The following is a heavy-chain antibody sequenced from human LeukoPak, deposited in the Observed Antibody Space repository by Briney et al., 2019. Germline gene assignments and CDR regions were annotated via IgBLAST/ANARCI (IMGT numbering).Heavy chain of an antibody. D-gene: IGHD3-22*01. CDR3: AKDSRFGYYDSFDY. CDR1: GFTVSAYA. V-gene: IGHV3-23*01. CDR2: IYDDNT. Sequence: GGSLRLSCAASGFTVSAYAMAWVRQAPGKGLEWVSTIYDDNTYYADSVKGRFAISRDNSKNTLYLQMNSLRAEDTAVYYCAKDSRFGYYDSFDYWGQGTLVTVSS. J-gene: IGHJ4*02.